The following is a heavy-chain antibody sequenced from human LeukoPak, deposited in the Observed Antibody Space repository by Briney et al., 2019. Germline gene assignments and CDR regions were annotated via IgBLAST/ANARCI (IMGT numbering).Heavy chain of an antibody. D-gene: IGHD3-9*01. Sequence: SVKVSCKASGGTFSSYAISWVRQAPGQGLEWMGGIIPIFGTANYAQKFQGRVTITADKSTSTAYMELSSLRSEDTAVYYCARVDLLTGYYFFDYWGQGTLVTVSS. CDR2: IIPIFGTA. CDR1: GGTFSSYA. CDR3: ARVDLLTGYYFFDY. V-gene: IGHV1-69*06. J-gene: IGHJ4*02.